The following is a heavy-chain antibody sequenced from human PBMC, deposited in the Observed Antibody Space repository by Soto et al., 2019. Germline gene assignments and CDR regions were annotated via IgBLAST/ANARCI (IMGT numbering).Heavy chain of an antibody. Sequence: EVQLVESGGGLVQPGGSLRLSCAASGFTFSSYEMNWVRQAPGKGREWVSYISSSGSNIYYADSVKGRFTISRDNAKNSLYLQMNSLRAEDTAVYYCARVGNYGDYLYFQHWGQGTLVTVSS. D-gene: IGHD4-17*01. CDR2: ISSSGSNI. CDR3: ARVGNYGDYLYFQH. CDR1: GFTFSSYE. J-gene: IGHJ1*01. V-gene: IGHV3-48*03.